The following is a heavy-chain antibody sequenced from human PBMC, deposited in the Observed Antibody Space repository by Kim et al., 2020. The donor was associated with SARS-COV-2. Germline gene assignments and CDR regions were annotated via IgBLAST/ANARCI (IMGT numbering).Heavy chain of an antibody. Sequence: KGRFTISRDNAKNSLYLQMNSLRAEDTAVYYCARDLPYYYDSSGYYGLDYWGQGTLVTVSS. V-gene: IGHV3-11*04. CDR3: ARDLPYYYDSSGYYGLDY. J-gene: IGHJ4*02. D-gene: IGHD3-22*01.